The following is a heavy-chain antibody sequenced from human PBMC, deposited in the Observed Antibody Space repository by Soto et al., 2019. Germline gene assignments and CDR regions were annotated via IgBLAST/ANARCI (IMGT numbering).Heavy chain of an antibody. CDR2: IAPGNGNT. D-gene: IGHD5-18*01. Sequence: EASVKVSCKASGYTFSNHAILWVRQAPGQRLEWMGWIAPGNGNTRYSHEFQGRVAITRDTSASTAYMELSSLRSEDTAIYYCAKGSQMWIPDYWGQGTLVTVSS. CDR3: AKGSQMWIPDY. J-gene: IGHJ4*02. CDR1: GYTFSNHA. V-gene: IGHV1-3*01.